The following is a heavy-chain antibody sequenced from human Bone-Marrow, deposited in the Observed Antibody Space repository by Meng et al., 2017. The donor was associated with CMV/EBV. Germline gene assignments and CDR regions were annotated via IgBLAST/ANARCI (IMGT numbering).Heavy chain of an antibody. CDR2: ISSSSSYI. J-gene: IGHJ6*01. D-gene: IGHD3-10*01. CDR1: GFTFSSYS. CDR3: TRVWFGDGGYGMAV. Sequence: GESLKISCAASGFTFSSYSMNWVRQAPGKGLEWVSSISSSSSYIYYADSVKGRFTISRDDSKNTAYLQMNSLKTEDTAVYYCTRVWFGDGGYGMAVWGQGTTVTFYS. V-gene: IGHV3-21*04.